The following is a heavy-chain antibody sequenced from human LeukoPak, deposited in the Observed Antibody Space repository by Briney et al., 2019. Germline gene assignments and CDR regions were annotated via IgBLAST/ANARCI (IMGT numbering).Heavy chain of an antibody. CDR3: AREGFGESKSYYYYGMDV. D-gene: IGHD3-10*01. CDR2: IYPRDGST. V-gene: IGHV1-46*01. CDR1: GYTFTSNY. Sequence: ASVKVSCKASGYTFTSNYIHWVRQAPGQGLEWMGMIYPRDGSTSYAQKFQGRVTITADESTSTAYMELSSLRSEDTAVYYCAREGFGESKSYYYYGMDVWGQGTTVTVSS. J-gene: IGHJ6*02.